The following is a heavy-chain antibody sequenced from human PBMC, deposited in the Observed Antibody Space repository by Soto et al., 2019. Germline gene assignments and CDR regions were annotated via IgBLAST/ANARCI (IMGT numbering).Heavy chain of an antibody. Sequence: PSETLSLTCAVYGGSFSGYYWSWIRPPPGKGLEWIGEINHSRSTNYNPSLKSRVTISVDTSKNQFSLKLSSVTAADTAVYYCARYDEGHYYGMDVWGQGTTVTVSS. D-gene: IGHD3-3*01. J-gene: IGHJ6*02. V-gene: IGHV4-34*01. CDR3: ARYDEGHYYGMDV. CDR1: GGSFSGYY. CDR2: INHSRST.